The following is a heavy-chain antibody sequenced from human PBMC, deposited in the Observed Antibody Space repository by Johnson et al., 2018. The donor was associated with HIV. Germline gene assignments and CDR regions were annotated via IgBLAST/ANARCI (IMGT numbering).Heavy chain of an antibody. CDR2: IKQAGSEK. V-gene: IGHV3-7*05. J-gene: IGHJ3*02. D-gene: IGHD5-12*01. CDR1: GFTFSSYW. Sequence: VQLVESGGGLVQPGGSLRLSCAASGFTFSSYWMSWVRQAPGKGLEWVANIKQAGSEKNYVDYVKGRVPISRDNAKNSVYLQMNSLRAEDTAMYYCSRHSPRGYSGYDAFDIWGQGTMVTVS. CDR3: SRHSPRGYSGYDAFDI.